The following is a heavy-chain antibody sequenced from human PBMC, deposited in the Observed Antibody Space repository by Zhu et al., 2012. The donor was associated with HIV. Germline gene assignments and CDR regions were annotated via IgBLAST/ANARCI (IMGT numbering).Heavy chain of an antibody. J-gene: IGHJ3*01. D-gene: IGHD6-19*01. CDR1: GGSITDPGYF. Sequence: QVQLQGSGPRLLKPSETLSLTCTVSGGSITDPGYFWAWIRQPPGKGLEWIGSVYYSGDTYDSPSLKSRLTISVDTSKNQFSLQLRSLTAADTAAYYCAKSRTSGWYSYVFDVWGQRESGQRLF. CDR2: VYYSGDT. V-gene: IGHV4-39*01. CDR3: AKSRTSGWYSYVFDV.